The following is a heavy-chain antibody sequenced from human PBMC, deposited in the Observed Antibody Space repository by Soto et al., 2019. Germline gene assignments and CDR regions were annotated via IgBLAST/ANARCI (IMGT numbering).Heavy chain of an antibody. J-gene: IGHJ4*02. V-gene: IGHV1-46*01. Sequence: ASVKVSCKASGYTFSSYHMHWARQAPGQRLEWMGIINPSGGSTSYAQKFQGRVTMTRETYTSTVYMELSSLRYEDTAVYYCARALSSGWHYWGQGTVVTVSS. CDR3: ARALSSGWHY. D-gene: IGHD6-19*01. CDR1: GYTFSSYH. CDR2: INPSGGST.